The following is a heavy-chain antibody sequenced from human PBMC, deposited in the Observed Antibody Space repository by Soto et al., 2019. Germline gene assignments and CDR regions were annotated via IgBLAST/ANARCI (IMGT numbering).Heavy chain of an antibody. J-gene: IGHJ2*01. V-gene: IGHV3-11*06. Sequence: QMQLVESGGGLVKPGGSLRLSCAASGFNFGDYYMSWIRQAPGKGLEWVSFVSSTGSYTKYSDSVGGRLTVSRDNGKNSLHLQLDRLRVEDTAVYYCARLRVGVNWYFDLWGRGTLVPVSS. CDR2: VSSTGSYT. CDR1: GFNFGDYY. D-gene: IGHD1-26*01. CDR3: ARLRVGVNWYFDL.